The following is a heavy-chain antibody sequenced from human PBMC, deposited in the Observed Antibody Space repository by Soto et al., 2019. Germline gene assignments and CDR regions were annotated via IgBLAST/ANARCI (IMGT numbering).Heavy chain of an antibody. Sequence: TLTCTFSGFSLSTHGVAVGWIRQPAGKALEWLALIYWDDDKYYSASLNSRLTITKDTSKNQVVLTMINMDPVDTATYSCAHAMLFCTGGSCSTYFASWGQGTLVTVSS. CDR1: GFSLSTHGVA. CDR3: AHAMLFCTGGSCSTYFAS. CDR2: IYWDDDK. D-gene: IGHD2-15*01. J-gene: IGHJ4*02. V-gene: IGHV2-5*02.